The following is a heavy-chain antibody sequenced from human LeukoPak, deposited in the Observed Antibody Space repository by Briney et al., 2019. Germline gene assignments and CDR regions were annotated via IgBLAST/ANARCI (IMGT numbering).Heavy chain of an antibody. J-gene: IGHJ4*02. Sequence: ASVKVSCKASGYTFTSYGISWVRQAPGQGLEWMGWMNPNSGNTGYAQKFQGRVTITRNTSISTAYMELSSLRSEDTAVYYCARGGRGYSGYEELGDYWGQGTLVTVSS. CDR2: MNPNSGNT. CDR1: GYTFTSYG. CDR3: ARGGRGYSGYEELGDY. D-gene: IGHD5-12*01. V-gene: IGHV1-8*03.